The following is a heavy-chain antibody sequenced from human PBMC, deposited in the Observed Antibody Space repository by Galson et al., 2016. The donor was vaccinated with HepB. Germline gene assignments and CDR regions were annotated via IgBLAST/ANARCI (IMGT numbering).Heavy chain of an antibody. V-gene: IGHV3-30*18. CDR1: GFRFSTYG. CDR3: AKFWTKVTGVDS. D-gene: IGHD4-17*01. Sequence: SLRLSCAASGFRFSTYGIHWVRQPPGKGLEWVAEISYDGSNKYYADSVKGRFTISRDNSKNTLYLQMNSLRPEDTAVYYCAKFWTKVTGVDSWGQGTLVTVSS. CDR2: ISYDGSNK. J-gene: IGHJ5*01.